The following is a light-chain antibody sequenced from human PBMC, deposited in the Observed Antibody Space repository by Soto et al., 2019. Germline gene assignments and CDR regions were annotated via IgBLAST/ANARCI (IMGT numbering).Light chain of an antibody. Sequence: QSALTQPPSASGSPGQSVTISCTGTSSDVGGYNYFSWYQQHPGKAPKLMIYEVSKRPSGVPDRFSGSKSGNTASLPVSGLQAEDEADYYCSSYAGSNNLVVFGGGTKLTVL. J-gene: IGLJ2*01. V-gene: IGLV2-8*01. CDR2: EVS. CDR3: SSYAGSNNLVV. CDR1: SSDVGGYNY.